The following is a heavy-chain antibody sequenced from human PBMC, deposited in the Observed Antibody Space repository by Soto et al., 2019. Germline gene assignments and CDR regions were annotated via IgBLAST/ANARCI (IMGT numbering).Heavy chain of an antibody. Sequence: LSLTCAVSGGSISSGGYSWSWIRQPPGKGLEWIGYIYHSGSTYYNPSLKSRVTISVDRSKNQFSLKLSSVTAADTAVYYCARAPHSFGVAENWFDPWGQGTLVTVSS. J-gene: IGHJ5*02. CDR3: ARAPHSFGVAENWFDP. D-gene: IGHD3-3*01. CDR1: GGSISSGGYS. V-gene: IGHV4-30-2*01. CDR2: IYHSGST.